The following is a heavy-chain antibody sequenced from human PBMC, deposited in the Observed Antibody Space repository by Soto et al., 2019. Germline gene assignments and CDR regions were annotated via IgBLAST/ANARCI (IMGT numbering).Heavy chain of an antibody. CDR3: Y. Sequence: PGESLKISCKGSGYSFTSYWIGWVRQMPGKGLEWMGIIYPGDSDTRYSPSFQGQVTISLKLRSVTAADTAVYYCARHGGYYFDYWGPGTLVTVSS. J-gene: IGHJ4*02. V-gene: IGHV5-51*01. CDR1: GYSFTSYW. CDR2: IYPGDSDT. D-gene: IGHD3-22*01.